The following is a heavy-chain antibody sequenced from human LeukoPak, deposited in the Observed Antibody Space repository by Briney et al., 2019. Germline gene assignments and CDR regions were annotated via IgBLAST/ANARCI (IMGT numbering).Heavy chain of an antibody. CDR2: IYYSGST. Sequence: PSETLSLPCTVSGGSISSCYWSWIRQPPGEGLEWIGYIYYSGSTNYNPSLKSRVTISVDTSKNQFSLKLSSVTAADTAVYYCARNRWTRGSDWFDPWGQGTLVTVSS. V-gene: IGHV4-59*01. D-gene: IGHD3/OR15-3a*01. J-gene: IGHJ5*02. CDR1: GGSISSCY. CDR3: ARNRWTRGSDWFDP.